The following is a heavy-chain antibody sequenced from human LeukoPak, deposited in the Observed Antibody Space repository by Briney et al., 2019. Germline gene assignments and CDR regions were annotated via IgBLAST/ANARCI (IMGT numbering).Heavy chain of an antibody. Sequence: SETLSLTCTVSGGSIRSNSYYWGWGRQPPGRGREWVGSIHYSGSTYYNPSLKSRVIISVDTSKNQCSLQLKSVPAADTAVYSCARYDPGSGWDFDYWGQGTLVTVSS. CDR1: GGSIRSNSYY. J-gene: IGHJ4*02. V-gene: IGHV4-39*01. D-gene: IGHD6-19*01. CDR2: IHYSGST. CDR3: ARYDPGSGWDFDY.